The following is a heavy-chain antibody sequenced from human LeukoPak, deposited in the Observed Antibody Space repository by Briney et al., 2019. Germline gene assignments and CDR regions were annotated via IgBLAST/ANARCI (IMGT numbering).Heavy chain of an antibody. D-gene: IGHD3-22*01. Sequence: ASVKVSCKASGYTFTSYYMHWVRQAPGQGLEWMGIINPSGGSTSYAQKFQGRVTMTRDTSTSTVYMELSSLRSEDTAVYYCAREGSGYNGDYYYYYYMDVWGKGTTVTISS. CDR3: AREGSGYNGDYYYYYYMDV. J-gene: IGHJ6*03. CDR2: INPSGGST. CDR1: GYTFTSYY. V-gene: IGHV1-46*01.